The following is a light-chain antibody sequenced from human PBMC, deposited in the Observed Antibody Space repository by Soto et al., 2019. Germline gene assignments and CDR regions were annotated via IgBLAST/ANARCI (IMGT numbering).Light chain of an antibody. CDR3: QQSYSSPCT. CDR2: AAS. V-gene: IGKV1-39*01. CDR1: QSIGIN. J-gene: IGKJ2*02. Sequence: DIPTTQSPFSLSASVGDRVTITCRASQSIGINLNWYQQKPGKAPKLLIYAASSLKSGVPPRFSGSGSGTDFTLTISSLQHEDFATYYCQQSYSSPCTFGQGTILEIK.